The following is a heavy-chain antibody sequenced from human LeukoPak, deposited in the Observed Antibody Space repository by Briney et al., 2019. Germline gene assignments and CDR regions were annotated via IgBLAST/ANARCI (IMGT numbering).Heavy chain of an antibody. CDR3: ARGGPYGDPYTF. Sequence: SETLSLTCTVSGGSISGSSDYWGWIRQPPGKGLELIGFVPFRGGTYYSPSLMSRVTISQDTSKNQFSLSLTSVTAADTAVYFCARGGPYGDPYTFWGQGRMIAVS. CDR1: GGSISGSSDY. D-gene: IGHD4-17*01. J-gene: IGHJ4*02. V-gene: IGHV4-39*07. CDR2: VPFRGGT.